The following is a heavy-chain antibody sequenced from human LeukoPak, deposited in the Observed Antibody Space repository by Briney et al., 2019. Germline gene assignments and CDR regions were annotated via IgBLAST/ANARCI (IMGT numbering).Heavy chain of an antibody. D-gene: IGHD1-1*01. V-gene: IGHV7-4-1*02. J-gene: IGHJ5*02. Sequence: ASVKVSCKASGYSFTNYAMNWVRQAPGQGLEWMGWIGTNTGTPTYAQGFTGRFVFSLDTSVSTAYLQISGLKADDTAVYYCARDREGYLAWGQGTLVTVSS. CDR2: IGTNTGTP. CDR1: GYSFTNYA. CDR3: ARDREGYLA.